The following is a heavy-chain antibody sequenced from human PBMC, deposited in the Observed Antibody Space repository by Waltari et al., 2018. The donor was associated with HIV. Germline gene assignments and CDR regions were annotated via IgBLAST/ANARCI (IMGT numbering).Heavy chain of an antibody. J-gene: IGHJ4*02. CDR1: GYPFDGYG. Sequence: VQLVQSGAEVKKPGDSVKVSCKASGYPFDGYGISWVRQAPGQGLEWMGWINCYNGDTNFAQNFQGRVTKTTDKSTATAYMDLRSLRSDDTAVYYCARDRSNSDYWGQGTLVTVSS. CDR2: INCYNGDT. D-gene: IGHD1-26*01. CDR3: ARDRSNSDY. V-gene: IGHV1-18*01.